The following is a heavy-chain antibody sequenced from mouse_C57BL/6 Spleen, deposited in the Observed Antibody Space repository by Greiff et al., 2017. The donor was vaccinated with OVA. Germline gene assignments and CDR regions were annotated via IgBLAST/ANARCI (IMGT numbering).Heavy chain of an antibody. D-gene: IGHD1-1*01. Sequence: EVQLQQSGPELVKPGASVKISCKASGYTFTDYYMNWVKQSHGKSLEWIGDINPNNGGTSYNQKFKGKATLTVDKSSSTAYMELRSLTSEDSAVYYCARRDYYGSSYVGYAMDYWGQGTSVTVSS. J-gene: IGHJ4*01. CDR2: INPNNGGT. CDR3: ARRDYYGSSYVGYAMDY. CDR1: GYTFTDYY. V-gene: IGHV1-26*01.